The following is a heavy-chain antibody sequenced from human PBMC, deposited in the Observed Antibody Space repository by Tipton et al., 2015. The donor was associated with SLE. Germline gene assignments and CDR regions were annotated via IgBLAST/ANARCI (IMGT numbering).Heavy chain of an antibody. CDR3: AKVFFGVVIHDACDI. CDR1: GFTFSSFV. V-gene: IGHV3-30*18. CDR2: ISYDGSNK. J-gene: IGHJ3*02. Sequence: SLRLSCAASGFTFSSFVMHWVRQAPGKGLEWVAVISYDGSNKNYADSVKGRFTISRDNSKNTLYLQMNSLRAEDTAVYYCAKVFFGVVIHDACDIWGQGTMVTVSS. D-gene: IGHD3-3*01.